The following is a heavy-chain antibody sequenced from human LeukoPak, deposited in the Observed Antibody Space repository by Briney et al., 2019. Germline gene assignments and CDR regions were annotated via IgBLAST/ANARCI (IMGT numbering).Heavy chain of an antibody. CDR3: AKTRVEWLFGNSSPDY. CDR2: ITASGGTT. D-gene: IGHD3-3*01. CDR1: GFTFSSYA. V-gene: IGHV3-23*01. J-gene: IGHJ4*02. Sequence: GGSLRLSCAASGFTFSSYAMSWVRQAPGKGLEWVLGITASGGTTYYADSVKGRFAISRDNSKNTLYLQLNSLRAEDTAVYYCAKTRVEWLFGNSSPDYWGQGTLVTVSS.